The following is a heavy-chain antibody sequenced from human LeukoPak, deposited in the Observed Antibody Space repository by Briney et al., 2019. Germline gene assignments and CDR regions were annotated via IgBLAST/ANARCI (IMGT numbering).Heavy chain of an antibody. CDR1: GGSISSSTYF. D-gene: IGHD1-20*01. Sequence: SETLSLTCAVSGGSISSSTYFWDWIRQSPGKRLEWIGSFYYNGSTYYTPSLKSQLTISADMSKNQFSLNLISVTAADTAVYYCARHMGITGTTYWGQGTLVTVSP. CDR3: ARHMGITGTTY. V-gene: IGHV4-39*01. CDR2: FYYNGST. J-gene: IGHJ4*02.